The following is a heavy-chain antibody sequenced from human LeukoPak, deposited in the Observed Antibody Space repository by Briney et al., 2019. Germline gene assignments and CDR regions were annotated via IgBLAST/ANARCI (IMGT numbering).Heavy chain of an antibody. CDR2: INWNGGST. V-gene: IGHV3-20*01. CDR1: GFTFDDYG. D-gene: IGHD3-10*01. J-gene: IGHJ4*02. CDR3: ARGYGSGNDEGLDY. Sequence: PGRSLRLSCAASGFTFDDYGMSWVRQAPGKGLEWVSGINWNGGSTGYADSVKGRFTISRDNAKNSLYLQMNSLRAEDTALYHCARGYGSGNDEGLDYWGQGTLVTVSS.